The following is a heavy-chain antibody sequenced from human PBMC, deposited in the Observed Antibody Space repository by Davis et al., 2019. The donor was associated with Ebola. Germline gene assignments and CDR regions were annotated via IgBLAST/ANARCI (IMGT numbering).Heavy chain of an antibody. D-gene: IGHD6-19*01. CDR1: GYTFTSYY. J-gene: IGHJ6*02. Sequence: AASVKVSCKASGYTFTSYYMHWVRQAPGQGLEWMGLINPSGGSTSYAQKFQGRVTITRDTSASTAYMELSSLRSEDTAVYYCARYRAVAGTQYYGMDVWGQGTTVTVSS. CDR3: ARYRAVAGTQYYGMDV. V-gene: IGHV1-46*01. CDR2: INPSGGST.